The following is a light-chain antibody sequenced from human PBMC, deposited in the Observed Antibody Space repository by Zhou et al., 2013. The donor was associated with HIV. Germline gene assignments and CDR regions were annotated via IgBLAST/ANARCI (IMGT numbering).Light chain of an antibody. CDR3: QQYDSLPPT. Sequence: DIQMTQSPSSLSASVGDRVTITCQASQDISNYLNWYQQKPGKAPKLLIYDASNLETGVPSRFSGSGFGTRFSFTISSLQPQDIATYYCQQYDSLPPTFGGGTKVEMK. CDR2: DAS. CDR1: QDISNY. V-gene: IGKV1-33*01. J-gene: IGKJ4*01.